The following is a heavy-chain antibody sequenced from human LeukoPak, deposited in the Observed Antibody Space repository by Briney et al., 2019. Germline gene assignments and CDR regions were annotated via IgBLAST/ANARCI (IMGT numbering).Heavy chain of an antibody. CDR3: AREGSGLVITTNTQFDY. V-gene: IGHV4-38-2*02. Sequence: ASETLSLTCTVSGGSISSGYYWGWIRQPPGKGLEWIGSIYHSGSTYYNPSLKSRVTISVDTSKNQFSLKLSSVTAADTAVYYCAREGSGLVITTNTQFDYWGQGTLVTVSS. CDR2: IYHSGST. CDR1: GGSISSGYY. D-gene: IGHD3-22*01. J-gene: IGHJ4*02.